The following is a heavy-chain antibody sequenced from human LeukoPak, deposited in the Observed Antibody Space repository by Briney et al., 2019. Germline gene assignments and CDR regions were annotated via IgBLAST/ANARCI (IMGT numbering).Heavy chain of an antibody. D-gene: IGHD3-22*01. CDR3: ARDRPSGPYDSSGYYPTRGPNSWFDP. CDR1: GYTFTSYG. Sequence: ASVKVSCKASGYTFTSYGISWVRQAPGQGLEWMGWISAYNGNTNYAQKLQGRVTMTTDTSTSTAYMELRSLRSDDTAVYYCARDRPSGPYDSSGYYPTRGPNSWFDPWGQGTLVTVSS. V-gene: IGHV1-18*01. CDR2: ISAYNGNT. J-gene: IGHJ5*02.